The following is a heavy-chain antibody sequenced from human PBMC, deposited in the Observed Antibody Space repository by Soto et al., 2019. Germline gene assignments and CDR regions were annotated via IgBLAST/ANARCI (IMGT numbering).Heavy chain of an antibody. CDR3: ARDRGMVTTFDYYYGMDV. J-gene: IGHJ6*02. Sequence: SETLSLTCTVSGGSISSYYWSWIRQPPGKGLEWIGYIYYSGSTNYNPSLKSRVTISVDTPKNQFSLKLSSVTAADTAVYYCARDRGMVTTFDYYYGMDVWGQGTTVTVSS. V-gene: IGHV4-59*12. CDR1: GGSISSYY. D-gene: IGHD4-17*01. CDR2: IYYSGST.